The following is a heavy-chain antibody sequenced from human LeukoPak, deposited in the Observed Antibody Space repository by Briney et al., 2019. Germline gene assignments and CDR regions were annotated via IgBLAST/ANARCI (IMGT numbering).Heavy chain of an antibody. J-gene: IGHJ3*02. CDR3: ASLSLSGAFDI. Sequence: SETLSLTCTVSGGSISSSSYYWGWIRQPPGKGLEWIGSIYYSGSTYYNPSLKSRVTISVDKSKNQFSLKLSSVTAADTAVYYCASLSLSGAFDIWGQGTMVTVSS. CDR2: IYYSGST. V-gene: IGHV4-39*07. D-gene: IGHD3-10*01. CDR1: GGSISSSSYY.